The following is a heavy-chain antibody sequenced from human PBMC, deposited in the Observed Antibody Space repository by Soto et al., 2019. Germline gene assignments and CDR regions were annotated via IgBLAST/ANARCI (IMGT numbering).Heavy chain of an antibody. Sequence: PGGSLRLSCAASGFTFSSYSMNWVRQAPGKGLEWVSSISSSSSYIYYADSVKGRFTISRDNAKNSLYLQMNSLRAEDTAVYYCARSDRLGSWWDYPGQGTPVTVPS. CDR3: ARSDRLGSWWDY. CDR1: GFTFSSYS. D-gene: IGHD6-13*01. J-gene: IGHJ4*02. CDR2: ISSSSSYI. V-gene: IGHV3-21*01.